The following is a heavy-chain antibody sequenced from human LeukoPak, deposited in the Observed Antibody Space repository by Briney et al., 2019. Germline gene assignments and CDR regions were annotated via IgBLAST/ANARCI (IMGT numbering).Heavy chain of an antibody. CDR2: IYYSGNT. CDR3: ARATYYYGSGLTMDV. J-gene: IGHJ6*03. CDR1: GGSISSYY. V-gene: IGHV4-59*01. D-gene: IGHD3-10*01. Sequence: SETLSLTCTVSGGSISSYYWSWIRQPPGKGLEWIGYIYYSGNTNYNPSLKSRVTISVDTSKNQFSLKLSSVTAADTAVYYCARATYYYGSGLTMDVWGKGTTVTVSS.